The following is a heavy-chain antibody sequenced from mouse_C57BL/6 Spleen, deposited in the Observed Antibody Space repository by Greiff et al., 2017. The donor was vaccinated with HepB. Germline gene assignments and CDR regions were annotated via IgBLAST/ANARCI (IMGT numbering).Heavy chain of an antibody. D-gene: IGHD2-5*01. CDR2: IYPRSGNT. J-gene: IGHJ2*01. Sequence: QVQLQQSGAELARPGASVKLSCKASGYTFTSYGISWVKQRPGQGLEWIGEIYPRSGNTYYNEKFKGKATLTADKSSSTAYMELRSLTSEDSAVYFCARREAYYSNYLSDYWGQGTTLTVSS. CDR3: ARREAYYSNYLSDY. CDR1: GYTFTSYG. V-gene: IGHV1-81*01.